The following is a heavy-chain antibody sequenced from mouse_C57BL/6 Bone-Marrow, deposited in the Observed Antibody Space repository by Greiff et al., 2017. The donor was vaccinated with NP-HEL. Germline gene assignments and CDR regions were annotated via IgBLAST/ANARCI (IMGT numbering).Heavy chain of an antibody. Sequence: VMLVESGPELVKPGASVKISCKASGYAFSSSWMNWVKQRPGKGLEWIGRIYPGDGDTNYNGKFKGKATLTADKSSSTAYMQLSSLTSEDSAVYFCARSYSHSFSDYWGQGTSVTVSS. D-gene: IGHD2-12*01. CDR2: IYPGDGDT. CDR1: GYAFSSSW. J-gene: IGHJ4*01. V-gene: IGHV1-82*01. CDR3: ARSYSHSFSDY.